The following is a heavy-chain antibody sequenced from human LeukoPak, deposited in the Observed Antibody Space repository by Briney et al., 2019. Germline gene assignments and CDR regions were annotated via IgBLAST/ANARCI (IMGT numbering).Heavy chain of an antibody. V-gene: IGHV3-7*03. CDR3: VKDSPPRYSGSPPAY. Sequence: GGSLRLSCAASGFTFSSYWMSWVRQTPGKGLEWVANIKQDGSEKYYVDSVKGRFTISRDNAKNSLYLQMNSLRADDTAVYYCVKDSPPRYSGSPPAYWGQGTLVTVSS. J-gene: IGHJ4*02. CDR1: GFTFSSYW. CDR2: IKQDGSEK. D-gene: IGHD1-26*01.